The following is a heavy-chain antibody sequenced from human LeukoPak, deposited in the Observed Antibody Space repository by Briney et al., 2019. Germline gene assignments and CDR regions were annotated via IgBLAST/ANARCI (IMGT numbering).Heavy chain of an antibody. CDR2: INSDASVT. D-gene: IGHD2/OR15-2a*01. CDR1: GSTFSNYW. V-gene: IGHV3-74*01. CDR3: ARARAPATRISSFDI. J-gene: IGHJ3*02. Sequence: GGSLRLSCAASGSTFSNYWMHWVRQTPGKGLVWVSRINSDASVTTYADSVKGRFTISRDNAKNTLYLQMNSLRADDTAVYYCARARAPATRISSFDIWGQGTMVTVSS.